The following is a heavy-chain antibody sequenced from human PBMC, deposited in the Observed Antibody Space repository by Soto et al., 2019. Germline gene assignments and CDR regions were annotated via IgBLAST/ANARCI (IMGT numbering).Heavy chain of an antibody. J-gene: IGHJ4*02. V-gene: IGHV1-3*01. CDR2: INAGNGNT. D-gene: IGHD3-3*01. Sequence: ASMKVSCKASGYTFTCYAMHWVRQAPGQRLEWMGWINAGNGNTKYSQKFQGRVTITRDTAASTAYMELSSLRSEDTAVYYCARFDFWNGSLDYWGQGTLVTVS. CDR1: GYTFTCYA. CDR3: ARFDFWNGSLDY.